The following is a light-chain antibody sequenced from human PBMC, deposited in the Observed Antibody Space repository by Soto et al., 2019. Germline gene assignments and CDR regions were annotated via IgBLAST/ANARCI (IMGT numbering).Light chain of an antibody. CDR2: AAS. Sequence: AIQMTQSPSSLSASVGDRVTITCRASQGIRNDLGRYQQKPGKAPKLLIYAASTLQSGVPSRFSGSGSGTGFTLTISRLQPEDCATYYCLQDYNYPWTFGQGTKVDI. J-gene: IGKJ1*01. CDR3: LQDYNYPWT. V-gene: IGKV1-6*01. CDR1: QGIRND.